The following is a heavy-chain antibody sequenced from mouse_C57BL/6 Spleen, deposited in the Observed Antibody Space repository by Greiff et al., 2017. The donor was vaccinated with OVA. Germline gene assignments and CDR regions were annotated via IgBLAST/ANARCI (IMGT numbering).Heavy chain of an antibody. CDR2: IYPGSGST. J-gene: IGHJ4*01. V-gene: IGHV1-55*01. D-gene: IGHD1-1*01. CDR1: GYTFTSYW. CDR3: ARYYYGSKDYAMDY. Sequence: QVQLQQPGAELVKPGASVKMSCKASGYTFTSYWITWVKQRPGQGLEWIGDIYPGSGSTNYNEKFKSKATLTVDTSSSTAYMLLSSLTSEDSAVYYCARYYYGSKDYAMDYWGQGTSVTVSS.